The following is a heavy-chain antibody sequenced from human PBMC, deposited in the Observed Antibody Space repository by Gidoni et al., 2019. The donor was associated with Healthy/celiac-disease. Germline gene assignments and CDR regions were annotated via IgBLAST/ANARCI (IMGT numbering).Heavy chain of an antibody. V-gene: IGHV3-23*01. Sequence: EVQLLGSGGGLVQPGGSLRLSCAASGFPVSRPAMSWVRQAPGKGLGWVSAISGSGGSTYYADSVKGRFTISRDNSKNTLYLQMNSLRAEDTAVYYCAKDSMVVTLVPVPFDIWGQGTMVTVSS. J-gene: IGHJ3*02. CDR2: ISGSGGST. CDR1: GFPVSRPA. D-gene: IGHD2-15*01. CDR3: AKDSMVVTLVPVPFDI.